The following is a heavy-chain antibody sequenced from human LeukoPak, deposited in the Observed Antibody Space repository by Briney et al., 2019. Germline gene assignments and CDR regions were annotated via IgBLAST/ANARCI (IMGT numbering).Heavy chain of an antibody. Sequence: GGSLRLSCSASGFTFSSYAMHWVRQAPGKGLEYVSGISTNGGRTYYVDSVKDRFTISRDNSKNTLYVEMNSLRAEDMAVYYCARGLGGTGPDAFDIWGQGTVVTVSA. J-gene: IGHJ3*02. CDR2: ISTNGGRT. V-gene: IGHV3-64*04. D-gene: IGHD1-1*01. CDR3: ARGLGGTGPDAFDI. CDR1: GFTFSSYA.